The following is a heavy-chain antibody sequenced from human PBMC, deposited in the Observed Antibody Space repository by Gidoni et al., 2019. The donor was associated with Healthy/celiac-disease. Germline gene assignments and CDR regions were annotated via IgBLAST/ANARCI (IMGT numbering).Heavy chain of an antibody. Sequence: QVQLVESGGGLVKPGGSLRLSCAASGFTFSDYYMSWIRQAPGKGLEWVSYISSSGSTIYYADSVKGRFTISRDNAKNSLYLQMNSLRAEDTAVYYCARDSPTYCSGGSCYLYYFDYWGQGTLVTVSS. CDR2: ISSSGSTI. CDR3: ARDSPTYCSGGSCYLYYFDY. D-gene: IGHD2-15*01. CDR1: GFTFSDYY. V-gene: IGHV3-11*01. J-gene: IGHJ4*02.